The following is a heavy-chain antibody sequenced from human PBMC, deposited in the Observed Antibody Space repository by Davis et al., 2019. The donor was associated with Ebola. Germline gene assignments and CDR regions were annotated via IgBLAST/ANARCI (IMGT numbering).Heavy chain of an antibody. V-gene: IGHV1-18*04. Sequence: ASVKVSCKASGYTFTGYYMHWVRQAPGQGLEWMGRISAYNGNTNYAQKLQGRVTMTTDTSTSTAYMELRSLRSDDTAVYYCARDEITMIVVVTAIGMDVWGQGTTVTVSS. J-gene: IGHJ6*02. CDR1: GYTFTGYY. CDR3: ARDEITMIVVVTAIGMDV. CDR2: ISAYNGNT. D-gene: IGHD3-22*01.